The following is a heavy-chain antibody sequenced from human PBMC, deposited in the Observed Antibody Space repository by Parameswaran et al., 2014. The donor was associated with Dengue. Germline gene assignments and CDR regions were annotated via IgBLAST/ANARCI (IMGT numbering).Heavy chain of an antibody. J-gene: IGHJ4*02. D-gene: IGHD5-18*01. CDR3: ARRRLWLRGYFDY. CDR1: GGSFSGYY. V-gene: IGHV4-34*01. Sequence: SETLSLTCAVYGGSFSGYYWSWIRQPPGKGLEWIGEINHSGSTNYNPSLKSRVTISVDTSKNQFSLKLSSVTAADTAVYYCARRRLWLRGYFDYWGQGTLVTVSS. CDR2: INHSGST.